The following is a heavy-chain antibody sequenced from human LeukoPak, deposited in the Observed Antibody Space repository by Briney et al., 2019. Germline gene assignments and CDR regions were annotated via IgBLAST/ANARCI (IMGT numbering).Heavy chain of an antibody. J-gene: IGHJ5*02. V-gene: IGHV1-18*04. CDR3: ARSIAVAGNICWFDP. D-gene: IGHD6-19*01. Sequence: ASVKVSCKASGYTFTSYGISWVRQAPGQGLEWMGWISAYNGNTNYAQKLQGRVTMTTDTSTSTAYMELRSLRSDDTAVYYCARSIAVAGNICWFDPWGREPWSPSPQ. CDR2: ISAYNGNT. CDR1: GYTFTSYG.